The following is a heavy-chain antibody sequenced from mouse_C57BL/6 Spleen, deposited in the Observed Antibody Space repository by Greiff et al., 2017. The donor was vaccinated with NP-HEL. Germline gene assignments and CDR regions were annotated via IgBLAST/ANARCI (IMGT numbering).Heavy chain of an antibody. V-gene: IGHV1-5*01. CDR2: IYPGNSDT. J-gene: IGHJ2*01. CDR3: TRKDDGYYVFFDY. Sequence: EVQLQQSGTVLARPGASVKMSCKTSGYTFTSYWMHWVKQRPGQGLEWIGAIYPGNSDTSYNQKFKGKAKLTAVTSASTAYMELSSLTNEDSAVYYCTRKDDGYYVFFDYWGQGTTLTVSS. D-gene: IGHD2-3*01. CDR1: GYTFTSYW.